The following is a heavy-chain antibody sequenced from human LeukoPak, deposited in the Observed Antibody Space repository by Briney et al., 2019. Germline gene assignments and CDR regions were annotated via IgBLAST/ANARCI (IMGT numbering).Heavy chain of an antibody. V-gene: IGHV3-7*01. CDR2: IKPDGSAT. J-gene: IGHJ5*02. Sequence: GGPLRLSCAASGFSFSNFWMSWVRQAPGKGLEWVANIKPDGSATHYVDSVKGRLTISRDNAKNSLDLQMNSLRAEDTAVYYCARGGGSSSWGQGTLVTVSS. CDR3: ARGGGSSS. D-gene: IGHD6-6*01. CDR1: GFSFSNFW.